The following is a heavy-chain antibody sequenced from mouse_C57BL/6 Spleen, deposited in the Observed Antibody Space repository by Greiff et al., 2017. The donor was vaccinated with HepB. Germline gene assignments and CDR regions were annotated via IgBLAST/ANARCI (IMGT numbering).Heavy chain of an antibody. CDR1: GYAFTNYL. Sequence: VQVVESGAELVRPGTSVKVSCKASGYAFTNYLIEWVKQRPGQGLEWIGVINPGSGGTNYNEKFKGKATLTADKSSSTAYMQLSSLTSEDSAVYFCARWDDYGAYWGQGTLVTVSA. CDR2: INPGSGGT. CDR3: ARWDDYGAY. J-gene: IGHJ3*01. D-gene: IGHD2-4*01. V-gene: IGHV1-54*01.